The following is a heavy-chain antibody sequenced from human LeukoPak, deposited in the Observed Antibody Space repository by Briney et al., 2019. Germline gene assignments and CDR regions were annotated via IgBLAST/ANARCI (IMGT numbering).Heavy chain of an antibody. CDR2: IIPIFGTA. Sequence: SVKVSCKASGGTFSSYASSWVRQAPGQGLEWMGRIIPIFGTANYAQKFQGRVTITADKSTSTAYMDLSSLRSEDTAVYYCASLGQHCSSTSCYDGKRFDPWGQGTLVTVSS. CDR1: GGTFSSYA. V-gene: IGHV1-69*06. J-gene: IGHJ5*02. D-gene: IGHD2-2*01. CDR3: ASLGQHCSSTSCYDGKRFDP.